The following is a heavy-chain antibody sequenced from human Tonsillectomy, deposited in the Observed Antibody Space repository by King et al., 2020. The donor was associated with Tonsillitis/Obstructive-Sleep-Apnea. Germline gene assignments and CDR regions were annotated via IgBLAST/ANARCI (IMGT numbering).Heavy chain of an antibody. CDR1: GYSFTSYW. CDR2: IDPSDSYT. D-gene: IGHD5-18*01. J-gene: IGHJ4*02. Sequence: VQLVESGAEVKKPGESLRISCKGSGYSFTSYWISWVRQMPGKGLEWMGKIDPSDSYTNYSPSFQGHVTISADKSISTAYLQWSSLKASDSAMYYCASHVVPVVVTDDYWGQGTLVTVSS. V-gene: IGHV5-10-1*03. CDR3: ASHVVPVVVTDDY.